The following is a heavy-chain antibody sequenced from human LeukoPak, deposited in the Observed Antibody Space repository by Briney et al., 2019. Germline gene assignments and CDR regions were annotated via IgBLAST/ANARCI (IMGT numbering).Heavy chain of an antibody. D-gene: IGHD6-13*01. Sequence: PGGSLRLSCAASGFTFSSYWMSWVRQAPGKGLEWVANIKQGGIEKHYVDSVKGRFTISRDNAKNSLYLQMNSLRAEDTAVYYCAREGREAAGFDYWGQGTLVTVSS. CDR1: GFTFSSYW. V-gene: IGHV3-7*01. CDR3: AREGREAAGFDY. J-gene: IGHJ4*02. CDR2: IKQGGIEK.